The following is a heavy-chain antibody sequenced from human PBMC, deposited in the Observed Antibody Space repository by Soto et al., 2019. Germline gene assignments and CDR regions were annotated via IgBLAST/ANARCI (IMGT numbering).Heavy chain of an antibody. CDR1: GGTFSSYS. J-gene: IGHJ4*02. CDR3: ARDGGRHSGGIDY. CDR2: IMPIVGTA. V-gene: IGHV1-69*01. Sequence: QVQLVQSGAEVKKPGSSVKVSCKASGGTFSSYSINWVRQAPGQGLEWMGEIMPIVGTANYAQKFQGRVTITADESTSTAYMELSSLRSEDTAVYYCARDGGRHSGGIDYWGQGTLVTVSS. D-gene: IGHD1-26*01.